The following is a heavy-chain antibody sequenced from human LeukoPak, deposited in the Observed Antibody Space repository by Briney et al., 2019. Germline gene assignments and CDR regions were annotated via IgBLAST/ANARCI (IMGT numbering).Heavy chain of an antibody. D-gene: IGHD3-10*01. V-gene: IGHV3-21*01. CDR2: ISSSSYYI. CDR3: AFYGSGSSPFDP. J-gene: IGHJ5*02. CDR1: GFTFSDYI. Sequence: GGSLRLSCAASGFTFSDYIMIWVRQAPGKGLEWVSSISSSSYYIYYADSVKGRFTISRDNAKNSLYLQLNSLRAEDTAVYYCAFYGSGSSPFDPWGQGTLVTVSS.